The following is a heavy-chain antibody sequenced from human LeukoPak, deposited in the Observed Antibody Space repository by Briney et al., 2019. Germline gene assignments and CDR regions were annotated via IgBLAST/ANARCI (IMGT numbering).Heavy chain of an antibody. J-gene: IGHJ1*01. CDR1: GFTFSNYA. V-gene: IGHV3-23*01. Sequence: GGSLRLSCAASGFTFSNYALGWVRQAPGKGLEWVSGVDGGGPNTLYADSVKGRFTISRYNSKSILYLQMNSLRAEDTAVYYCARDPRVGVTAAGFFHHWGQGTLVTVSS. D-gene: IGHD1-26*01. CDR2: VDGGGPNT. CDR3: ARDPRVGVTAAGFFHH.